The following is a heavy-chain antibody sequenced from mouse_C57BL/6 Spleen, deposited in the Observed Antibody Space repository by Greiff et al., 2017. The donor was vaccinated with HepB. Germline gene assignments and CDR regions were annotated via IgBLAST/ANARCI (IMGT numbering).Heavy chain of an antibody. V-gene: IGHV5-17*01. CDR3: ARENWDYVDY. CDR1: GFTFSDYG. CDR2: ISSGSSTI. J-gene: IGHJ2*01. D-gene: IGHD4-1*01. Sequence: EVMLVESGGGLVKPGGSLKLSCAASGFTFSDYGMHWVRQAPEKGLEWVAYISSGSSTIYYADTVKGRFTISRDNAKNTLFLQMTSLRSEDTAMYYCARENWDYVDYWGQGTTLTVSS.